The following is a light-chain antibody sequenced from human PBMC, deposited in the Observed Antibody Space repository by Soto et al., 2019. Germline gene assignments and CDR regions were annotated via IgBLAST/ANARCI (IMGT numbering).Light chain of an antibody. CDR3: QQYNSY. J-gene: IGKJ4*01. V-gene: IGKV3-11*01. CDR2: DAS. CDR1: QSVGSF. Sequence: EIVLTQSPATLSLSPGERATLSCRASQSVGSFLVWYQRKPGQAPRLLIYDASNRATGIPARFSGSGSGTDFTLTISSLQPDDFATYYCQQYNSYFGGGTKVDIK.